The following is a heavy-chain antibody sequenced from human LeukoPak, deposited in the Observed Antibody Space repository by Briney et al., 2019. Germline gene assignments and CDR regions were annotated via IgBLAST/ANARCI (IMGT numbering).Heavy chain of an antibody. Sequence: ASVKVSCKATSRISWVRQAPGQGLEWMGWIGTYGGDTYYAQKFQGRITVPTDTSTSTVYMELRNLRSDDTAVYYCARDLWNFYDDSGYNRGFDSWGQGTLVTVSS. J-gene: IGHJ5*01. CDR1: TSR. V-gene: IGHV1-18*01. CDR2: IGTYGGDT. CDR3: ARDLWNFYDDSGYNRGFDS. D-gene: IGHD3-22*01.